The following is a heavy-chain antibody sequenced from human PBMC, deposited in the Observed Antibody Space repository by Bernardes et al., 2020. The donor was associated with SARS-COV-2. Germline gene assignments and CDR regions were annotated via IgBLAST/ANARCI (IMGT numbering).Heavy chain of an antibody. CDR1: GFTFSDYW. J-gene: IGHJ4*02. V-gene: IGHV3-7*01. CDR2: IEQDGSEE. Sequence: GGSLRLSCAASGFTFSDYWMSWVRHAPGKGLEWVANIEQDGSEEYYVDSVKGRFIISRDNAKNSLYLQMNKLRAEDTAVYYCARYHSYVRLDYWGQGTLVTVSS. CDR3: ARYHSYVRLDY. D-gene: IGHD2-21*01.